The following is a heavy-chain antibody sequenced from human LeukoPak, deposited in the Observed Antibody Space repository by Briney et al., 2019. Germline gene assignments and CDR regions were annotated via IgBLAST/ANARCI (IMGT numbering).Heavy chain of an antibody. V-gene: IGHV2-5*01. D-gene: IGHD6-13*01. J-gene: IGHJ5*02. CDR1: GFSLSTSGVG. CDR3: APSFSAGLAGIAATRGDWFDP. CDR2: IYWNDDK. Sequence: SGPTLVKPTQTLTLTCTFSGFSLSTSGVGVGWIRQPPGKALERLALIYWNDDKRYSPSLKSRLTITKDTSKNQVVLTMTNMDPVDTATYYCAPSFSAGLAGIAATRGDWFDPWGQGTLVTVSS.